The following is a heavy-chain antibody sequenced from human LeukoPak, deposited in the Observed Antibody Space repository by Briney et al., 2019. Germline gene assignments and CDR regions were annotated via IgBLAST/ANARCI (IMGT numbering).Heavy chain of an antibody. CDR1: GFTFSSYG. CDR3: ARASTPVTVYYYYGMDV. CDR2: IWYDGSNK. Sequence: PGRSLRLSCAASGFTFSSYGMHWVRQAPGKGLEWVAVIWYDGSNKYYADSVKGRFTISRDNSKNTLYLQMNSLRAEDTAVYYCARASTPVTVYYYYGMDVWGQGTTVTVSS. J-gene: IGHJ6*02. V-gene: IGHV3-33*01. D-gene: IGHD4-17*01.